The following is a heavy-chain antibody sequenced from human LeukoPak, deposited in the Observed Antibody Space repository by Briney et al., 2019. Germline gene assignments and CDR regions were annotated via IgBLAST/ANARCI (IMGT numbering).Heavy chain of an antibody. CDR2: IIPILGIA. D-gene: IGHD2-15*01. Sequence: SAVKVSCEASGGTFSSYAISWVRQAPGQGLEWMGRIIPILGIANYAQKFQGRVTITADKSTSTAYMELSSLRAEDTAVYYCARGYCSGGSCYQPFDIWGQGTMVTVPS. CDR3: ARGYCSGGSCYQPFDI. J-gene: IGHJ3*02. V-gene: IGHV1-69*04. CDR1: GGTFSSYA.